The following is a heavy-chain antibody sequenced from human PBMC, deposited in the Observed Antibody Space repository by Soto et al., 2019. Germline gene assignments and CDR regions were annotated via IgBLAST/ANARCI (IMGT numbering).Heavy chain of an antibody. CDR1: GDTFIGYS. D-gene: IGHD6-19*01. Sequence: QVQLVQSGAEVKKPGTSVRGSCKASGDTFIGYSISWVRQAPGQGLEWMGWVIPTQRTTKYAQRFQGRVTMSVDQFASTTYMELSSLRPEDTALYYCVIDRLIVAVSVGRMDVWGQGTTVTVSS. V-gene: IGHV1-69*01. CDR3: VIDRLIVAVSVGRMDV. CDR2: VIPTQRTT. J-gene: IGHJ6*02.